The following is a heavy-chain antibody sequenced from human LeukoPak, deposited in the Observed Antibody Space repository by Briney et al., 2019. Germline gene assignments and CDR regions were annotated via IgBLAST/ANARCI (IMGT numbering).Heavy chain of an antibody. V-gene: IGHV3-74*01. D-gene: IGHD3-22*01. CDR2: INSDGSST. CDR1: GFTFSSYW. CDR3: ARTPEDYYDSSGYPPGGFDP. J-gene: IGHJ5*02. Sequence: GGSLRLSCAASGFTFSSYWMHWVRQAPGTGLVWVSRINSDGSSTSYADSVKGRFTISRDNAKNTLYLQMNSLRAEDTAVYYCARTPEDYYDSSGYPPGGFDPWGQGTLVTVSS.